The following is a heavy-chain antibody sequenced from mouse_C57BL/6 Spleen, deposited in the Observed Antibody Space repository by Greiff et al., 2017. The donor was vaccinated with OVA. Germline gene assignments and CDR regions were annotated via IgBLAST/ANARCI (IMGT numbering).Heavy chain of an antibody. Sequence: EVMLVESGEGLVKPGGSLKLSCAASGFTFSSYAMSWVRQAPEKRLEWVAYISSGGDYIYYADTVKGRFTISRDNARNTLYLQMSSLKSEDKAMDYCTREDYVTFAYWGQGTLVTVSA. CDR1: GFTFSSYA. CDR2: ISSGGDYI. CDR3: TREDYVTFAY. D-gene: IGHD2-4*01. J-gene: IGHJ3*01. V-gene: IGHV5-9-1*02.